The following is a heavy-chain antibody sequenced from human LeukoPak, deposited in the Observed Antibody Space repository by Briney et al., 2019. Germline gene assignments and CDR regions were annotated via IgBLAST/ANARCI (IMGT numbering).Heavy chain of an antibody. Sequence: SETLSLTCAVYGGSFSGYSWSWIRQPPGKGLEWIGEINHSGSTNYNPSLKSRVTISVDTSKNQFSLKLSSVTAADTAVYYCARLEAAYYFDYWGQGTLVTVSS. J-gene: IGHJ4*02. CDR2: INHSGST. CDR1: GGSFSGYS. CDR3: ARLEAAYYFDY. V-gene: IGHV4-34*01. D-gene: IGHD6-25*01.